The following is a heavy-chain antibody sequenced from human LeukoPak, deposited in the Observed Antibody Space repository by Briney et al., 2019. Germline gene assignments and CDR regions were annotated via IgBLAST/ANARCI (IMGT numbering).Heavy chain of an antibody. CDR2: VYHSGSS. CDR1: GYSISSGYY. J-gene: IGHJ4*02. D-gene: IGHD1-26*01. CDR3: ASTGRSYYGDISFDY. V-gene: IGHV4-38-2*01. Sequence: SETLSLTRAVSGYSISSGYYWGWIRQPPGKGLEWIGSVYHSGSSYFNPPLNSRVSISLDTSKNQFSLKLNSVTAADTAVYYCASTGRSYYGDISFDYWGQGALVTVSS.